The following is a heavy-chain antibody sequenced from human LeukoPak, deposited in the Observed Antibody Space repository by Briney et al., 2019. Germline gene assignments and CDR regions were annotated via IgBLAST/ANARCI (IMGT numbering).Heavy chain of an antibody. CDR1: GFTFSSYS. D-gene: IGHD2-2*02. CDR2: ISSSSSYV. J-gene: IGHJ6*04. CDR3: ARADIVVVPAAIDYYYYGMDV. V-gene: IGHV3-21*01. Sequence: GGSLRLSCAASGFTFSSYSMTWVRQAPGKGLEGVSSISSSSSYVYYADSVKGRFTISRDNAKNSLYLQMNSLRAEDTAVYYCARADIVVVPAAIDYYYYGMDVWGKGTTVTVSS.